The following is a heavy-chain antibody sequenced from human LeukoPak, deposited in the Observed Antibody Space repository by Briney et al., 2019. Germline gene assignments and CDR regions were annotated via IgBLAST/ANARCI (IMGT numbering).Heavy chain of an antibody. CDR3: ARDRDYYDSSLLFDY. D-gene: IGHD3-22*01. CDR2: IKQDGSEK. CDR1: GFTFSSYW. V-gene: IGHV3-7*01. J-gene: IGHJ4*02. Sequence: PGGSLRLSCAASGFTFSSYWMSWVRQAPGKGLEWVAHIKQDGSEKYYVDSVKGRFTISRDNAKNALYLQMNSLRAEDTAVYYCARDRDYYDSSLLFDYWGQGTLVTVSS.